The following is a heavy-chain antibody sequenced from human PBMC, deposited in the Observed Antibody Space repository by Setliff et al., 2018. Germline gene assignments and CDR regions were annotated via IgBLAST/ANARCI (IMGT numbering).Heavy chain of an antibody. D-gene: IGHD2-2*01. CDR1: GFTFKNYG. CDR3: VRGEMFSTSPRAD. Sequence: PGGSLRLSCVASGFTFKNYGMHWVRQAPGKGLEWVAVIWYDGNNKDHADSVKGRFTISRDNSNDTLYLQMNSLRVEDTAVYYCVRGEMFSTSPRADWGQGTQVTVSS. J-gene: IGHJ4*02. V-gene: IGHV3-33*01. CDR2: IWYDGNNK.